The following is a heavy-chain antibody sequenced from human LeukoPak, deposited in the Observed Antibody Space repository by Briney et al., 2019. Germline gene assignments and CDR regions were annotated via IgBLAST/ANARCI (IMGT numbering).Heavy chain of an antibody. CDR3: ARVTIAAEPLNNFDY. CDR2: INPNSGGT. J-gene: IGHJ4*02. CDR1: GYTFTGYY. V-gene: IGHV1-2*02. D-gene: IGHD6-13*01. Sequence: AASVKVSCKASGYTFTGYYIHWVRQAPGQGLEWMGWINPNSGGTNYAQKFQGRVTMTRDTSISTAYMELSRLRSDDTAVYYCARVTIAAEPLNNFDYWGQGTLVTVSS.